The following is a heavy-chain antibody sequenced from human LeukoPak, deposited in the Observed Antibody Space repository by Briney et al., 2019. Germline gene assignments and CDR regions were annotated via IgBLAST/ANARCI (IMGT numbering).Heavy chain of an antibody. Sequence: ASVKVSCKASGYTFTGYYIHWVRQAPGQGLEWMGWINPNSGGTNSAQEFQGRVTMTRDTSISTAYMELSSLTSDDTAVYYCARGDRVDSSSWYNWFDPWGQGTLVTVSS. V-gene: IGHV1-2*02. CDR3: ARGDRVDSSSWYNWFDP. CDR1: GYTFTGYY. J-gene: IGHJ5*02. D-gene: IGHD6-13*01. CDR2: INPNSGGT.